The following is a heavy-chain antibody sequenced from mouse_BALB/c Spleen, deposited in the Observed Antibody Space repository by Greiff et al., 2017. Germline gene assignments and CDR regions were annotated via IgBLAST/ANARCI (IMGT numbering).Heavy chain of an antibody. CDR1: GYAFTNYL. D-gene: IGHD2-4*01. CDR3: ARYDYDRGVVFDY. Sequence: VQLQESGAELVRPGTSVKVSCKASGYAFTNYLIEWVKQRPGQGLEWIGVINPGSGGTNYNEKFKGKATLTADKSSSTAYMQLSSLTSDDSAVYFCARYDYDRGVVFDYWGQGTTLTVSS. CDR2: INPGSGGT. J-gene: IGHJ2*01. V-gene: IGHV1-54*01.